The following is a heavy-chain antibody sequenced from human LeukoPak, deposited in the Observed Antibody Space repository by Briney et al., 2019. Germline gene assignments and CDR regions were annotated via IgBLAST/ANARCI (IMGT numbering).Heavy chain of an antibody. CDR2: INGDGRNI. D-gene: IGHD6-13*01. V-gene: IGHV3-74*01. CDR3: AREVQQARDFDY. CDR1: GFTFSSYW. J-gene: IGHJ4*02. Sequence: GGSLRLSCVASGFTFSSYWMHWVRQDPRKGLVWVSRINGDGRNINYADSVRGRFTISRDNAKNSLYLQMNSLRAEDTAVYYCAREVQQARDFDYWGQGTLVTVSS.